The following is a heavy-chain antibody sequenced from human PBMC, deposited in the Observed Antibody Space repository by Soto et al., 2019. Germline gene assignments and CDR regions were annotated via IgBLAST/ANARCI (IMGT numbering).Heavy chain of an antibody. CDR1: GGSISTYY. CDR2: IYYTGST. CDR3: ARASSCAYDSCAFDP. Sequence: TSETLSLTCTVSGGSISTYYWSWIRQPPGKGLEWIGFIYYTGSTNYNPSLKSRVTLSLDTSKNQFSLKLSSVTAADTAVYYCARASSCAYDSCAFDPWGQGTLVTVSS. J-gene: IGHJ5*02. V-gene: IGHV4-59*01. D-gene: IGHD3-16*01.